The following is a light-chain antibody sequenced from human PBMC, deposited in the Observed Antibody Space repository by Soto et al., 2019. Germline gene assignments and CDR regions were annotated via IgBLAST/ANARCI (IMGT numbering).Light chain of an antibody. J-gene: IGLJ1*01. V-gene: IGLV2-14*01. CDR1: SSDVGVYNY. CDR2: EVS. CDR3: SSYTSSSTLNSV. Sequence: QSVLTQPASVSGSPGQSITISCTGTSSDVGVYNYVSWYQQHPGKAPKLMIYEVSNRPSGVSNRFSGSKSGNTASLTISGLQAEDEADYYCSSYTSSSTLNSVFGTGTKVTV.